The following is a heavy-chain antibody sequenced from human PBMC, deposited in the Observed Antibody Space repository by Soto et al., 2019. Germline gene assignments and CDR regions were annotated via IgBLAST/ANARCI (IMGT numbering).Heavy chain of an antibody. CDR1: GFTFSSYA. V-gene: IGHV3-23*01. CDR2: ISGSGGST. Sequence: GESLKISCAASGFTFSSYAMSWVRQAPGKGLEWVSAISGSGGSTYYADSVKGRFTISRDNSKNTLYLQMNSLRAEDTAVYYCAKDGGQEPAAGKGVYYFDYWGQGTLVTVSS. CDR3: AKDGGQEPAAGKGVYYFDY. D-gene: IGHD6-13*01. J-gene: IGHJ4*02.